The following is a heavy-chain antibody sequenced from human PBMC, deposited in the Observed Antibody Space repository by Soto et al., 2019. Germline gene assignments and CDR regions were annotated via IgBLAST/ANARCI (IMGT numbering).Heavy chain of an antibody. CDR1: GFTFSSYA. V-gene: IGHV3-23*01. CDR2: IGTSGGST. J-gene: IGHJ4*02. D-gene: IGHD2-21*02. CDR3: AKGMYCGGDCYSYFEY. Sequence: GGSLRLSCAASGFTFSSYAMSWVRQAPGKGLEWVSAIGTSGGSTYYADSVKGRFTISRDNSKNTLYLQMNSLRAEDTAVYYCAKGMYCGGDCYSYFEYWGQGTLVTVSS.